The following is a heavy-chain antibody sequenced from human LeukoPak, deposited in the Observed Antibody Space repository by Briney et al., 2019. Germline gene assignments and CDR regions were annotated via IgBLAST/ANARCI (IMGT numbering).Heavy chain of an antibody. CDR1: GFIISSYA. D-gene: IGHD2-15*01. Sequence: HPGGSLRLSCAASGFIISSYAMSWVRQAPGKGLEWVSGIRGSGGSTYYADSVKGRFTISRDTSKNTLYLQMNSLRAEDTAVYYCATEVGTPDIRSAFDIWGQGTMVTVSS. CDR2: IRGSGGST. CDR3: ATEVGTPDIRSAFDI. J-gene: IGHJ3*02. V-gene: IGHV3-23*01.